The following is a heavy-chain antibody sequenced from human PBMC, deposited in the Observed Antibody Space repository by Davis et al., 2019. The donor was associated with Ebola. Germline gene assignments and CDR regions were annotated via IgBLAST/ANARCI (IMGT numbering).Heavy chain of an antibody. CDR2: MNPNSGNT. D-gene: IGHD3-10*01. Sequence: ASVKVSCKASAYTFTSYDINWVRQATGQGLEWMGWMNPNSGNTGYAQKFQGRVTMTRNTSISTAYMELSSLRSEDTAVYYCARVGRITMVRGVLFYYYGMDVWGQGTTVTVSS. J-gene: IGHJ6*02. CDR1: AYTFTSYD. CDR3: ARVGRITMVRGVLFYYYGMDV. V-gene: IGHV1-8*01.